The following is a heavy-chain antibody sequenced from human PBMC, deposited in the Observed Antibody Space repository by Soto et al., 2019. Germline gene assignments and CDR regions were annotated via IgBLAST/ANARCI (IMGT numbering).Heavy chain of an antibody. Sequence: ASVKVSCKASGYTFTSYAMHWVRQAPGQRLEWMGWINAGNGNTKYSQKFQGRVTITRDTSASTAYMELSSLRSEDTAVYYCAIVFLGRIAVAVGYWGQGTLVTVSS. CDR2: INAGNGNT. CDR3: AIVFLGRIAVAVGY. V-gene: IGHV1-3*01. D-gene: IGHD6-19*01. J-gene: IGHJ4*02. CDR1: GYTFTSYA.